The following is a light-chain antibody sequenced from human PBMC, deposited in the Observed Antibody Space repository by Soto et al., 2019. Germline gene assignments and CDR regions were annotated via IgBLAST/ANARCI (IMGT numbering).Light chain of an antibody. V-gene: IGKV3-11*01. Sequence: EFVLTQSHSTLSLSPGERAILSCRASQSVSSYLAWYQQKPGQAPRLLIYDASNRATGIPARFSGTGSGTDFTLAINNLEPEDFAVYYCQVRTNWSIAFGRGTLLEI. CDR1: QSVSSY. J-gene: IGKJ5*01. CDR2: DAS. CDR3: QVRTNWSIA.